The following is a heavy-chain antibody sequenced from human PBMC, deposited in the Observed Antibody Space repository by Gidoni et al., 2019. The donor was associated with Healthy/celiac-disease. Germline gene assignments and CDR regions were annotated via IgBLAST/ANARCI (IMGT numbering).Heavy chain of an antibody. Sequence: QITLKESGPTLVKPTQTITLTCNFSGFSLSTSGVVVGWIRQPTGTALEWLALIYLDDDKSYSPSLKSRLTITQDTSKNQVVLTMTNMDPVDTATYYCAHIGDYTTIRAFDIWGQGTMVTVSS. D-gene: IGHD2-2*02. CDR2: IYLDDDK. V-gene: IGHV2-5*02. J-gene: IGHJ3*02. CDR3: AHIGDYTTIRAFDI. CDR1: GFSLSTSGVV.